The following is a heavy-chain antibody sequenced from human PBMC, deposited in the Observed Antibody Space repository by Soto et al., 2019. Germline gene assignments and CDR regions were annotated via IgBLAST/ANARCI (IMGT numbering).Heavy chain of an antibody. J-gene: IGHJ4*02. Sequence: GGSLRLSCAASGFTFSNAWMNWVRQAPGKGLEWVGRIKSKTDGGTTDYAAPVKGRFTISRDDSKNTLYLQMNSLKTEDTAVYYCTTAYDYGDYVSDYWGQGTLVTVSS. CDR3: TTAYDYGDYVSDY. V-gene: IGHV3-15*07. CDR1: GFTFSNAW. CDR2: IKSKTDGGTT. D-gene: IGHD4-17*01.